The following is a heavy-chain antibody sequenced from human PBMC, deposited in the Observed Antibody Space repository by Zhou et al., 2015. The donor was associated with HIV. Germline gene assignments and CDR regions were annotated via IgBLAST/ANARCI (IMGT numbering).Heavy chain of an antibody. CDR2: IIPISGTA. D-gene: IGHD3-3*01. V-gene: IGHV1-69*01. J-gene: IGHJ5*02. CDR1: GGTFSSHA. Sequence: QVQLVQSGSEVKKPGSSVTVSCKASGGTFSSHAISWVRQAPGQGLEWMGGIIPISGTANYIQKFQGRIIITADESTSTSYMEMRNLRSEDTAIYYCARMSLRFQFDPWGQGTLVTVSS. CDR3: ARMSLRFQFDP.